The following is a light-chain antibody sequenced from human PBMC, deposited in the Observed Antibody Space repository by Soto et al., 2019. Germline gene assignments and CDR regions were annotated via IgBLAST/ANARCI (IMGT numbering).Light chain of an antibody. CDR2: EVS. CDR3: SLYAGSKAL. J-gene: IGLJ3*02. CDR1: SSDVGNYNY. V-gene: IGLV2-8*01. Sequence: QSVLTQPLSASGSPGQSVTISCTGNSSDVGNYNYVSWYQQHPGKAPKLMIYEVSKRPSGVPARFSGSKSGNTASLTVSGLQAEDEADYYCSLYAGSKALFGGGTKLTVL.